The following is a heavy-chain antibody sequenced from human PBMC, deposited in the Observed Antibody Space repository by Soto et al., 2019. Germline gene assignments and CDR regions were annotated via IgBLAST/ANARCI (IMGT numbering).Heavy chain of an antibody. J-gene: IGHJ4*02. V-gene: IGHV3-23*01. D-gene: IGHD3-10*01. Sequence: EVQLLESGGGLVQPGGSLRLSCAASGFTFSSYAMSWVRQAPGKGLEWVSAISGSGGSTYYADSVKGRFTISRDNSKNTLYLQVNSLRAEDTAVYYCAHHLWFGELYYWGQGALVTVSS. CDR3: AHHLWFGELYY. CDR1: GFTFSSYA. CDR2: ISGSGGST.